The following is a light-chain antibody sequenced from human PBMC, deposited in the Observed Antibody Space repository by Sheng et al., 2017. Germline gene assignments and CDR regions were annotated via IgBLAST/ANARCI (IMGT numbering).Light chain of an antibody. CDR3: SSYTSSSTFGV. CDR2: DVS. J-gene: IGLJ2*01. V-gene: IGLV2-14*01. Sequence: QSALTQPASVSGSPGQSITISCTGTSSDVGGYKYVSWYQQHPGKAPTLMIYDVSKRPSGVSNRFSGSKSGNTASLTISGLQAEDEADYYCSSYTSSSTFGVFGGGTKLTVL. CDR1: SSDVGGYKY.